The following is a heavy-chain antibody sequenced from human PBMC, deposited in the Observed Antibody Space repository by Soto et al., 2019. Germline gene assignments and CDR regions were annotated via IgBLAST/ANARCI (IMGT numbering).Heavy chain of an antibody. CDR3: ARDMLAAAGIVGWFDP. V-gene: IGHV6-1*01. D-gene: IGHD6-13*01. CDR2: TYYRSKWYN. J-gene: IGHJ5*02. Sequence: SQTLSLTCAISGDSVSSNSAAWNWIRQSPSRGLEWLGRTYYRSKWYNDYAVSVKGRITINPDTSKNQFSLQLNSVTPEDTAVYYCARDMLAAAGIVGWFDPWGQGTLVTVSS. CDR1: GDSVSSNSAA.